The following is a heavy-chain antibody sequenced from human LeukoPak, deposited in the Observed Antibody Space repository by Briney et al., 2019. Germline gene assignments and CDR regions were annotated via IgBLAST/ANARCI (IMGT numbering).Heavy chain of an antibody. CDR3: AKLAAAEGY. D-gene: IGHD6-13*01. J-gene: IGHJ4*02. Sequence: ASVKVSCKVSGYTLTELSMHWVRQAPGKGLEWMGGFDPEDGGTIYAQKFQGRVTITADESTSTAYMELSSLRSEDTAVYYCAKLAAAEGYWGQGTLVTVSS. CDR2: FDPEDGGT. V-gene: IGHV1-24*01. CDR1: GYTLTELS.